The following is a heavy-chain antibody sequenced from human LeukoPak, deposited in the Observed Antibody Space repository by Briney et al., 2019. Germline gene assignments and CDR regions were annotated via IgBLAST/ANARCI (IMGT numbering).Heavy chain of an antibody. CDR1: GGSFSGYY. D-gene: IGHD3-22*01. J-gene: IGHJ4*02. CDR2: INHSGST. Sequence: SETLSLTCAVYGGSFSGYYWSWIRQPPGKGLEWIGEINHSGSTNYNPSLKSRVTISVDTSKNQFSLKLSSVTAADTAVYYCARGVVVMGFSFDYWGQGTPVTVSS. CDR3: ARGVVVMGFSFDY. V-gene: IGHV4-34*01.